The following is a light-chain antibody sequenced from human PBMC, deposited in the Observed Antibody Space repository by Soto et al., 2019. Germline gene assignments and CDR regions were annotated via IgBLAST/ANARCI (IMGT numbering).Light chain of an antibody. CDR2: GAS. CDR1: QSVSSSY. CDR3: QQYGSSPFT. V-gene: IGKV3-20*01. Sequence: ELVLTQSPGTLSLSPGERATLSCRASQSVSSSYLAWYQQKPGQAPRLLIYGASSRSTGIPARFSGSGSGTGFTLTISRLEPEAFAVYYCQQYGSSPFTFGTGTKVDIK. J-gene: IGKJ3*01.